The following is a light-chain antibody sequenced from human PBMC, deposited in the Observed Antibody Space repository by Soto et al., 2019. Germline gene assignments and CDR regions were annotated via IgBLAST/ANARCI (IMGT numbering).Light chain of an antibody. CDR3: QQSYSIPIT. J-gene: IGKJ5*01. V-gene: IGKV3-20*01. CDR2: GAS. Sequence: EIVLTQSPGTLSMSPGERATLSCRASQSLSSSSLAWYQQKPGQAPRLLISGASSRAADIPDRFSGSGSGTDFTLTVSSLQPEDFATYYCQQSYSIPITFGQGTRLEIK. CDR1: QSLSSSS.